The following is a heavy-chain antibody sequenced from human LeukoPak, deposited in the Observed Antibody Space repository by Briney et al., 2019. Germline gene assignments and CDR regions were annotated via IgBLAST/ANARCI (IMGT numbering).Heavy chain of an antibody. CDR2: IYYTGST. CDR3: AKLTGTYSDY. CDR1: GGSLSSYY. Sequence: SETLSLACTVSGGSLSSYYWSWIRQPPGKGLEWIAYIYYTGSTNYNPSLKSRVTISVDTSENQFSLRLSSVTAADTAVYYCAKLTGTYSDYWGQGTLVTVSS. J-gene: IGHJ4*02. D-gene: IGHD7-27*01. V-gene: IGHV4-59*01.